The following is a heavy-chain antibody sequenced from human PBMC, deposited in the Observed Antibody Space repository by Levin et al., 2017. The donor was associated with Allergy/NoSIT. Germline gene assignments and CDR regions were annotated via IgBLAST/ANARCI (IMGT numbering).Heavy chain of an antibody. CDR3: ASGGFWSADAFDI. J-gene: IGHJ3*02. CDR2: ISSSGSTI. D-gene: IGHD3-3*01. V-gene: IGHV3-11*01. Sequence: LSLTCAASGFTFSDYYMSWIRQAPGKGLEWVSYISSSGSTIYYADSVKGRFTISRDNAKNSLYLQMNSLRAADTAVYYCASGGFWSADAFDIWGQGTMVTVSS. CDR1: GFTFSDYY.